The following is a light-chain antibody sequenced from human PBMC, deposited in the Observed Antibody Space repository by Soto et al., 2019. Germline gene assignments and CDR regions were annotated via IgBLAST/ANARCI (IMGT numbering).Light chain of an antibody. CDR2: GAS. CDR3: QQYGSSPLT. Sequence: ESVLTQSPGTLSLSPGERVTLSCRASQSVSSSYLAWHQQKPGQAPRLLIYGASSRATGIPDRFSGSGSGTDFSLTISRMEPEDFAVYYCQQYGSSPLTFGGGTKVEIK. CDR1: QSVSSSY. V-gene: IGKV3-20*01. J-gene: IGKJ4*01.